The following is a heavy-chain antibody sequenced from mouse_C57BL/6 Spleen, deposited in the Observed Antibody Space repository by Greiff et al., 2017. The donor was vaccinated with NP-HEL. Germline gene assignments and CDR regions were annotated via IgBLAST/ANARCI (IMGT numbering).Heavy chain of an antibody. CDR1: GYTFTSYW. V-gene: IGHV1-52*01. J-gene: IGHJ2*01. CDR3: ARTLYYYGSSYDY. D-gene: IGHD1-1*01. CDR2: IDPSDSET. Sequence: VQLQQPGAELVRPGSSVKLSCKASGYTFTSYWMHWVKQRPIQGLEWIGNIDPSDSETHYNQKFKDKATLTVDKSASTAYMQLSSLTSEDSAVYYCARTLYYYGSSYDYWGQGTTLTVSS.